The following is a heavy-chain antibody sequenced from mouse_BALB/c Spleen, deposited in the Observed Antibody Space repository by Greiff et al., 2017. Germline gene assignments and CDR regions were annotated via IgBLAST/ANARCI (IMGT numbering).Heavy chain of an antibody. J-gene: IGHJ4*01. Sequence: EVMLVESGGGLVQPGGSLKLSCAASGFTFSSYGMSWVRQTPDKRLELVATINSNGGSTYYPDSVKGRFTISRDNAKNTLYLQMSSLKSEDTAMYYCARLRGMVTTNYAMDYWGQGTSVTVSS. CDR2: INSNGGST. CDR1: GFTFSSYG. D-gene: IGHD2-10*02. V-gene: IGHV5-6-3*01. CDR3: ARLRGMVTTNYAMDY.